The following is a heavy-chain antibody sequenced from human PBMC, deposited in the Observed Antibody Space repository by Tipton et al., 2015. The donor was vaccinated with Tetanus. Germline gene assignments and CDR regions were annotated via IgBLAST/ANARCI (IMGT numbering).Heavy chain of an antibody. Sequence: QLVQSGGGLVQPGRSLRLSCAASGFTFDDYAMHWVRQAPGKGLEWVSGISWNSGSIGYADSVKGRFTISRDNAKNSLYLQMNSRRAEDTALYYCAKDGAAAGTSPFDYWGQGTLVTVSS. CDR3: AKDGAAAGTSPFDY. J-gene: IGHJ4*02. CDR1: GFTFDDYA. V-gene: IGHV3-9*01. CDR2: ISWNSGSI. D-gene: IGHD6-13*01.